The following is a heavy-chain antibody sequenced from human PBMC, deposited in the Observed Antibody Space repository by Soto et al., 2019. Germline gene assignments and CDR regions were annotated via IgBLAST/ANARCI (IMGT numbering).Heavy chain of an antibody. D-gene: IGHD6-13*01. CDR1: GGSISSYY. J-gene: IGHJ6*03. CDR2: IYYSGST. CDR3: ARVHGSWATDYYMDV. Sequence: SETLSLTCTVSGGSISSYYWSWIRQPPGKGLEWIGYIYYSGSTNYNPSLKSRVTISVDTSKNQFSLKLSSVTAADTAVYYCARVHGSWATDYYMDVWGKGTTVTVSS. V-gene: IGHV4-59*01.